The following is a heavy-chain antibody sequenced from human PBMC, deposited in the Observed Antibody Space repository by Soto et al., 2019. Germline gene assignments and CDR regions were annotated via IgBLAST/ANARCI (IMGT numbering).Heavy chain of an antibody. Sequence: RSLRLSCAASGFTFSSYAMHWVRQAPGKGLEWVAVISYDGSNKYYADSVKGRFTISRDNSKNTLYLQMNNLRAEDTAVYYCASDDTYVLRSFGWLCARHFYYYYCIDVWGQGSTVTVCS. CDR2: ISYDGSNK. V-gene: IGHV3-30-3*01. J-gene: IGHJ6*02. CDR1: GFTFSSYA. D-gene: IGHD3-9*01. CDR3: ASDDTYVLRSFGWLCARHFYYYYCIDV.